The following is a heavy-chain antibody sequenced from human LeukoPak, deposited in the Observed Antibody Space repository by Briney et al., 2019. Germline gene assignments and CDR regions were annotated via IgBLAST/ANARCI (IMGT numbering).Heavy chain of an antibody. CDR3: ARGPENMDV. J-gene: IGHJ6*03. CDR1: GFTFSSYW. Sequence: GGSLRLSCAASGFTFSSYWVSWVRQAPGKGLEWVANIKQDGSEKYYVDSVKGRFTISRDNAKNSLYLQMNSLRAEDTAVYYCARGPENMDVWGKGTTVTVSS. CDR2: IKQDGSEK. V-gene: IGHV3-7*01.